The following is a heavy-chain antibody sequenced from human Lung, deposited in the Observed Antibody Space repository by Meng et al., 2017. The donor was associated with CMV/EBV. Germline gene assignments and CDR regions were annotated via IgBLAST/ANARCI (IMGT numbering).Heavy chain of an antibody. J-gene: IGHJ4*02. CDR1: GFTVNNYA. Sequence: ASGFTVNNYAMTGVRQAPGKGLEWVSTVLGTGPTYYADYVKGRFTISRDDSRNTLFLQLNSLRDEDTAVFYCARGDSSTTWLVFDYWGLGTLVTVSS. D-gene: IGHD6-13*01. CDR3: ARGDSSTTWLVFDY. CDR2: VLGTGPT. V-gene: IGHV3-23*01.